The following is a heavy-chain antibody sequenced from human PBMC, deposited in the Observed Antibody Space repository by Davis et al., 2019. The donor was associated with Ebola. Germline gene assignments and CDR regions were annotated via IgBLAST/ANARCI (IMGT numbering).Heavy chain of an antibody. V-gene: IGHV4-39*01. CDR3: ASDEAGSTTGSFDY. D-gene: IGHD1-26*01. CDR2: IYYSGGT. Sequence: SETLSLTCTVSGVSISSGDYYWGWIRQPPGKGLEWIGSIYYSGGTYYNPSLKRRVTISVDTSKNQLSLKLSSMTAADTAVYYCASDEAGSTTGSFDYWGQGTLVTVSS. CDR1: GVSISSGDYY. J-gene: IGHJ4*02.